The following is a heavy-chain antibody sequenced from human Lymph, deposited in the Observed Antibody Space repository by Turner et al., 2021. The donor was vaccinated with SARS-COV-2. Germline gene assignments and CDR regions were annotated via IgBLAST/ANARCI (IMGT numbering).Heavy chain of an antibody. CDR2: IYSGGTT. CDR1: GIIVSRNY. D-gene: IGHD6-13*01. CDR3: ARDLGTYGMDV. V-gene: IGHV3-53*01. Sequence: EVQLVEPGGGLLQPGGSLRLPCAASGIIVSRNYMNWVRQAPGKGLGWVSVIYSGGTTYYADSVKGRFTISRDNAKNTLYLQMNSLRVEDTAVYYCARDLGTYGMDVWGQGTTVTVSS. J-gene: IGHJ6*02.